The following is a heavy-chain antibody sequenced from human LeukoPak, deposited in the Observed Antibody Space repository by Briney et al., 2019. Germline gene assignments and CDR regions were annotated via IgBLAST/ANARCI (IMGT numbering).Heavy chain of an antibody. V-gene: IGHV3-9*01. CDR3: AKDMSYSGSSLDY. Sequence: GRSLRLSCAAYGFTLDDYAMHWVRQAPGKGLEWVSGISWNSGSIGYVDSVKGRFTISRDNAKNSLYLQMNSLRAEDTALYYCAKDMSYSGSSLDYWGQGTLVTVSS. CDR2: ISWNSGSI. J-gene: IGHJ4*02. CDR1: GFTLDDYA. D-gene: IGHD1-26*01.